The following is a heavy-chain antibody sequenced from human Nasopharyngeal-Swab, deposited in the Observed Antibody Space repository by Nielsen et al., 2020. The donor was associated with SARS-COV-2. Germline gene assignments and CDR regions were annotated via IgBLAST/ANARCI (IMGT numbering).Heavy chain of an antibody. J-gene: IGHJ4*02. D-gene: IGHD3-22*01. Sequence: GESLKISCAASGFTFSSYSMNWVRQAPGKGLEWVSSISSSNSYIYYADSVKGRFTISRDNAKSSLYLQMNSLRAEDTAVYYCARDYYDSSGSFDYWGQGTLVTVSS. CDR3: ARDYYDSSGSFDY. CDR2: ISSSNSYI. V-gene: IGHV3-21*01. CDR1: GFTFSSYS.